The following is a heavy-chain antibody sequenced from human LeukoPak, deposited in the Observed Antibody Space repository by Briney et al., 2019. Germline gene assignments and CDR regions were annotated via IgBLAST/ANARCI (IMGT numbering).Heavy chain of an antibody. Sequence: ASVKVSCQVSGYTLTELSMHWVRQAPGKGLEWMGSFDPEDAEVMYAQKFQDRFTTTEDSSTDTAYMELRNLRSDDTALYYCATDLGEPGGCWGQGTLVTVSS. CDR3: ATDLGEPGGC. CDR2: FDPEDAEV. D-gene: IGHD3-16*01. J-gene: IGHJ4*02. V-gene: IGHV1-24*01. CDR1: GYTLTELS.